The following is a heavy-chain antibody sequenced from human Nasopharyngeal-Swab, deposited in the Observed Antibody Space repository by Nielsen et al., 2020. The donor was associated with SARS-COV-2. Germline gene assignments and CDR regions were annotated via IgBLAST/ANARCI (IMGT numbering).Heavy chain of an antibody. CDR1: GFTVSGYY. J-gene: IGHJ3*02. Sequence: GGSLRLSCAASGFTVSGYYISWIRQAPGKGLEWIAYINPGGDVIAYADSVQGRFSISRDSAPNSVYLQMNSLRTDDTAVYFCARKVALDIWGQGTVVTVSS. V-gene: IGHV3-11*01. CDR3: ARKVALDI. CDR2: INPGGDVI.